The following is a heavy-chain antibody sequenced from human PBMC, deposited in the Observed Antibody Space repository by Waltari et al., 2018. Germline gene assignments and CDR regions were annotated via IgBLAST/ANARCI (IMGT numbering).Heavy chain of an antibody. V-gene: IGHV5-51*01. Sequence: EVQLVQSGAELKKPGESLKISCEGSGYSFTRYWIGWVRQMPGKGLEWMVVIYPGDSNTRYSPSFQGQVTISVDNSITTAYLQWSSLKASDTAIYFCARQPLHSYGIRHFDYWGQGTPVTVS. CDR2: IYPGDSNT. CDR1: GYSFTRYW. D-gene: IGHD5-18*01. J-gene: IGHJ4*02. CDR3: ARQPLHSYGIRHFDY.